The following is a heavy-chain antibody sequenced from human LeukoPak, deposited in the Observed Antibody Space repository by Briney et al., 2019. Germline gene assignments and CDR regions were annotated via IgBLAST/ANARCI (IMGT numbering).Heavy chain of an antibody. CDR3: AKDIATSAAIPGLDY. J-gene: IGHJ4*02. Sequence: GGSLRLSCAASGFTFDDYAMHWVRQAPGKGLEGVSGISWNSGCIGYADSVKGRFTISRDNAKNSLYMQMKSLRAEDTALYYCAKDIATSAAIPGLDYWGQGTLVTVSS. CDR2: ISWNSGCI. V-gene: IGHV3-9*01. D-gene: IGHD2-2*02. CDR1: GFTFDDYA.